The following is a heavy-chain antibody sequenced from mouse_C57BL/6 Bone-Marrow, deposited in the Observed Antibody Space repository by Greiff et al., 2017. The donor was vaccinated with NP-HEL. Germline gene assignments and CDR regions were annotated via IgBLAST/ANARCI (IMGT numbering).Heavy chain of an antibody. CDR2: IHPNSGST. J-gene: IGHJ3*01. Sequence: QVQLQPGAELVKPGASVKLSCKASGYTFTSYWMHWVKQRPGHGLEWIGMIHPNSGSTNYNEKFKSKATLTVDKSSSTAYMQLSSLTSEDSAVYYCARDSWFAYWGQGTLVTVSA. CDR1: GYTFTSYW. V-gene: IGHV1-64*01. CDR3: ARDSWFAY.